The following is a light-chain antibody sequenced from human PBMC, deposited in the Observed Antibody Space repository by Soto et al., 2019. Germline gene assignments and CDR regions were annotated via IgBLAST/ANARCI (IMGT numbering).Light chain of an antibody. V-gene: IGKV3-15*01. CDR2: SAF. CDR1: QTVNNN. Sequence: EIVMTQSPATLSVSPGERATLSCSASQTVNNNLAWYQQKVGQAPRLLIYSAFNRATGIPARFSGSGSGTEFTLTISSLQSEDFAVYYCQQYNNWPLSFGGGTNVEIK. J-gene: IGKJ4*01. CDR3: QQYNNWPLS.